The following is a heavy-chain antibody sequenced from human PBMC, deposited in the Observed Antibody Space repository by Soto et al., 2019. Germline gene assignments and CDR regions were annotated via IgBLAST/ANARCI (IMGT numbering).Heavy chain of an antibody. Sequence: GGSLRLSCAASGFTFSSYSMNWVRQAPGKGLEWVSSISSSSSYIYYADSVKGRFTISRDNAKNSLYLQMNSLRAEDTAVYYCARDLKVAATRFSAIDIWGQGTMVTVSS. D-gene: IGHD2-15*01. J-gene: IGHJ3*02. CDR2: ISSSSSYI. CDR1: GFTFSSYS. V-gene: IGHV3-21*01. CDR3: ARDLKVAATRFSAIDI.